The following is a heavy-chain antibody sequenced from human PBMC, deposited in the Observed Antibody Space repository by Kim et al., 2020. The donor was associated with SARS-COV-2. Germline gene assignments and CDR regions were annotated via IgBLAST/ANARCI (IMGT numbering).Heavy chain of an antibody. V-gene: IGHV4-31*03. Sequence: SETLSLTCTVSGGSISSGGYYWSWIRQHPGKGLEWIGYIYYSGSTYYNPSLKSRVTISVDTSKNQFSLKLSSVTAADTAVYYCARERPVPAAIGGASDDAFDIWGQGTMVTVSS. J-gene: IGHJ3*02. CDR3: ARERPVPAAIGGASDDAFDI. D-gene: IGHD2-2*01. CDR1: GGSISSGGYY. CDR2: IYYSGST.